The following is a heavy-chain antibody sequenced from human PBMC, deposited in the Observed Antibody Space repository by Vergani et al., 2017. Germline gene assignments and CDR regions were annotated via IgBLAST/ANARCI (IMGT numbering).Heavy chain of an antibody. D-gene: IGHD3-10*01. CDR2: IDWDDDK. J-gene: IGHJ6*02. CDR3: ARIRSGLYYYGSGSPGGMDV. V-gene: IGHV2-70*01. CDR1: GFSLSTSGMC. Sequence: QVTLRESGPALVKPTQTLTLTCTFSGFSLSTSGMCVSWIRQPPGQALEWLALIDWDDDKYYSTSLKTRLTISKDTSKNQVVLTMTNMDPVDTATYYCARIRSGLYYYGSGSPGGMDVWGQGTTVTVSS.